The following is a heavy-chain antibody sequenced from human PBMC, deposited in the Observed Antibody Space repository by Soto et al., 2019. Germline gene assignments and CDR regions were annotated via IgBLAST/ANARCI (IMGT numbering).Heavy chain of an antibody. Sequence: SETLSLTCTVSGGSVRSGSFYWSWIRQPPGKGLEWIGYIYHSGRTSYNPSLKSRVTMSVDTSKNQFSLNLSSVTAADTAVYYCVRDSTAFLFDYWGQGALVTVS. D-gene: IGHD2-2*01. CDR1: GGSVRSGSFY. CDR3: VRDSTAFLFDY. V-gene: IGHV4-61*01. CDR2: IYHSGRT. J-gene: IGHJ4*02.